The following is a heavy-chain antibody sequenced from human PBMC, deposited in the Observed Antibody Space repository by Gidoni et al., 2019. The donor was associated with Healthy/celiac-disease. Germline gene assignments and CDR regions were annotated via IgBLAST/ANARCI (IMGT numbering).Heavy chain of an antibody. V-gene: IGHV1-69*06. CDR1: GGTFSSSA. CDR2: IIPIFGTA. Sequence: QVQLVQSGAEVKTPGSSVKVSCKASGGTFSSSASSWVRQAPGQGLEWLGGIIPIFGTANYAQKFQGRVTITADKSTSTAYMELSSLRSEDTAVYYCARGRSDSSGYYYGVYYYYGMDVWGQGTTVTVSS. J-gene: IGHJ6*02. CDR3: ARGRSDSSGYYYGVYYYYGMDV. D-gene: IGHD3-22*01.